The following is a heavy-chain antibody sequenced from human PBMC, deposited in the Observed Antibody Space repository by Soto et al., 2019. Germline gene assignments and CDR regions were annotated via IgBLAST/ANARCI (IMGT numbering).Heavy chain of an antibody. Sequence: GASVKVSCKVSGYTLTELSRRWVRQAPGKGLEWMGGFDPEDGETIYAQKFQGRVTMTEDTSTDTAYMELSSLISEDTAVYYCVTEYLWGQWELTARGHFQHWGQGTLVTVSS. D-gene: IGHD1-26*01. CDR3: VTEYLWGQWELTARGHFQH. CDR1: GYTLTELS. V-gene: IGHV1-24*01. J-gene: IGHJ1*01. CDR2: FDPEDGET.